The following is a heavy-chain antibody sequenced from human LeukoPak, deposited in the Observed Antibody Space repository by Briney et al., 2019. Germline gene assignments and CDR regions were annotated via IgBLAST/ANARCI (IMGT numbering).Heavy chain of an antibody. Sequence: KPSETLSLTCTVSGASISSYYWSWIRQPPGKGLEWIGYIHYSGSTNYNPSLKSRVTISVDTSKNQFSLKVSSVTAADTAVYYCARHSSTYYRFDYWGQGTLVSVSS. CDR3: ARHSSTYYRFDY. CDR2: IHYSGST. CDR1: GASISSYY. D-gene: IGHD3-22*01. V-gene: IGHV4-59*08. J-gene: IGHJ4*02.